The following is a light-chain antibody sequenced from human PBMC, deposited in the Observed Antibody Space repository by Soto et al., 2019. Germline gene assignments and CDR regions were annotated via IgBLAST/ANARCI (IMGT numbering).Light chain of an antibody. CDR3: QTWGTGTHVV. J-gene: IGLJ2*01. Sequence: QPVLPQSPSASASLGASVRLICTLSSEYRNYALAWQQKQPEKGPRFLVNLNSDGSHTLGDGIPDRFSGSNSGAERYLTIARLQSEDEADYYCQTWGTGTHVVFGGGTKVTVL. V-gene: IGLV4-69*02. CDR1: SEYRNYA. CDR2: LNSDGSH.